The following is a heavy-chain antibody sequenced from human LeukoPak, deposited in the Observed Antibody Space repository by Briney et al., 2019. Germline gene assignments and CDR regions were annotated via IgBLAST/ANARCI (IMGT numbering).Heavy chain of an antibody. CDR3: ARLPIRGVTVPDDY. CDR2: ISSSSSYI. CDR1: GFTFSSYS. D-gene: IGHD3-10*01. V-gene: IGHV3-21*01. Sequence: GGSLRLSCAASGFTFSSYSMNWVRQAPGKGLEWVSSISSSSSYIYYADSVKGRFTISRDNAKNSLYLQMNSLRDEDTAVYYCARLPIRGVTVPDDYWGQGTLVTVSS. J-gene: IGHJ4*02.